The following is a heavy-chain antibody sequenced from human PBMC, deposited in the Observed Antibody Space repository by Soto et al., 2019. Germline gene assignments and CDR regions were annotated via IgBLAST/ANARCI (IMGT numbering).Heavy chain of an antibody. Sequence: QVQLVESGGGVVQPGRSLRLSCAASGFTFSSYGMHWVRQAPGKGLEWVAVISYDGSNKYYADSVKGRFTISRDNSKNTLYLRVNSLRAADTAVYYCAKEGATPVYFDFWGQGTLVTVSS. V-gene: IGHV3-30*18. D-gene: IGHD1-26*01. CDR2: ISYDGSNK. CDR3: AKEGATPVYFDF. J-gene: IGHJ4*02. CDR1: GFTFSSYG.